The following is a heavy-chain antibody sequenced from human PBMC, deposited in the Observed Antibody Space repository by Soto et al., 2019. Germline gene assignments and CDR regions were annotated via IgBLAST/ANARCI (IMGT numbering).Heavy chain of an antibody. CDR2: IYYSGST. CDR3: ARGYYDSRGYPHAFDI. J-gene: IGHJ3*02. Sequence: LSLTCTVSGGSISSGYYYWRWIRQPPGKGLEWIGYIYYSGSTYHNPSLKSRVTISVDTSKSQFSLKLSSVTAADTAVYYCARGYYDSRGYPHAFDIWGQGTMVTVS. D-gene: IGHD3-22*01. CDR1: GGSISSGYYY. V-gene: IGHV4-30-4*01.